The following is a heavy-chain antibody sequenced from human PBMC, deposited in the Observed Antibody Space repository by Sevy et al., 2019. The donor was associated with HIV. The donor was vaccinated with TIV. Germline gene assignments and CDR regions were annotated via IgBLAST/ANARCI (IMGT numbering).Heavy chain of an antibody. CDR1: GYTLTKLA. CDR3: ATTKDYYESSGSPFDS. D-gene: IGHD3-22*01. V-gene: IGHV1-24*01. J-gene: IGHJ4*02. Sequence: ASVKVSCRVSGYTLTKLAMHWVRQAPGKGLESIGSFDPEDDETIYAQKFQGRVMMTEDTSTDTAYMELSSLRSEDTAVYYCATTKDYYESSGSPFDSWGQGTLVTVSS. CDR2: FDPEDDET.